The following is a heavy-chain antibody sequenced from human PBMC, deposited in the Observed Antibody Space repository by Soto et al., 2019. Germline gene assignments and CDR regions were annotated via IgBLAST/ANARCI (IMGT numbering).Heavy chain of an antibody. Sequence: QVQLVESGGGVVQPGRSLRLSCAASGFTFSSYGMHWVRQAPGKGLEWVAVIWYDGSNKYYADSVKGRFTISRDNSKNTLYLQMNSLRAEDTAVYYCARDYYDSSGYDPSYFDYWGQGTLVTVSS. CDR2: IWYDGSNK. CDR3: ARDYYDSSGYDPSYFDY. V-gene: IGHV3-33*01. J-gene: IGHJ4*02. D-gene: IGHD3-22*01. CDR1: GFTFSSYG.